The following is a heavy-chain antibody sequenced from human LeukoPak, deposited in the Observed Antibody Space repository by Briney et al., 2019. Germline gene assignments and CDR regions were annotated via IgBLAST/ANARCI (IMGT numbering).Heavy chain of an antibody. V-gene: IGHV3-23*01. D-gene: IGHD1/OR15-1a*01. Sequence: GGSLRLSCAASGFTFSSYAMIWVRQAPGKGLEWVSAISGSGGSTYYADSVKGRFTISRDNSKNTLYLHMNSLRAEDTAVYYCAKHRRTSDNRDAFDIWGQGTLVTVSS. CDR3: AKHRRTSDNRDAFDI. CDR1: GFTFSSYA. CDR2: ISGSGGST. J-gene: IGHJ3*02.